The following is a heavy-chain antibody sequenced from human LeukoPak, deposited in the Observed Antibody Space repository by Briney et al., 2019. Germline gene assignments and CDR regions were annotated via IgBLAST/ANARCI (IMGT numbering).Heavy chain of an antibody. V-gene: IGHV3-53*01. D-gene: IGHD1-7*01. CDR1: GFTVSSTH. CDR2: TYTGGNS. Sequence: GGFLRLSCEASGFTVSSTHMVWVRQAPGKGLEWVSVTYTGGNSYYAGSVQGRFIISRDISKNTLYLQMNNLRAEDTAVYYCAKDPWNYEGGFEYWGQGTLVTVSS. J-gene: IGHJ4*02. CDR3: AKDPWNYEGGFEY.